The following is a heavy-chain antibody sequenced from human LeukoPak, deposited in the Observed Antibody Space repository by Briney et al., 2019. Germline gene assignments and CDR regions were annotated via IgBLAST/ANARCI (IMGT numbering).Heavy chain of an antibody. CDR2: MNPDRGNT. V-gene: IGHV1-8*03. Sequence: ASVKVSCKASGYTFTSFDINWVRQATGQGLEWMGWMNPDRGNTGYAQTFQGRVTITRNTSISTAYMELGSLRSEDTAVYYCARGGYYDFWSGYYSDIYCYYYMDVWGKGTTVTVSS. J-gene: IGHJ6*03. CDR3: ARGGYYDFWSGYYSDIYCYYYMDV. CDR1: GYTFTSFD. D-gene: IGHD3-3*01.